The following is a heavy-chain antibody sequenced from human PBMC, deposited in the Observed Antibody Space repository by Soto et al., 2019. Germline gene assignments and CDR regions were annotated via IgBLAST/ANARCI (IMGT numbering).Heavy chain of an antibody. CDR1: GGSIRSSGCY. V-gene: IGHV4-39*01. J-gene: IGHJ6*02. CDR3: AGGDYYHSSGYYFYYYTMDV. Sequence: SETLSLTCTVSGGSIRSSGCYWGWIRQPPGKGLEWIGNVYYGGSTYYNPSLKSRVTISVETSKSQFSLKLSSVTAADTAVYYCAGGDYYHSSGYYFYYYTMDVWGQGTTVTVSS. CDR2: VYYGGST. D-gene: IGHD3-22*01.